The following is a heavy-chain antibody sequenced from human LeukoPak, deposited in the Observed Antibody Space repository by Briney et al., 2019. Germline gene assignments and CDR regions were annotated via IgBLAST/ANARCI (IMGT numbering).Heavy chain of an antibody. J-gene: IGHJ3*02. CDR3: ATFEGNDAFDI. CDR1: GDSFTSYW. V-gene: IGHV5-10-1*01. Sequence: GESLKISCKGSGDSFTSYWISWVRQMAGEGLEWMGRIDPSDSYTNDSPSFQGHVTISADKSISTAYLQWSSLEASDTAMYYCATFEGNDAFDIWGQGTMVTVSS. CDR2: IDPSDSYT.